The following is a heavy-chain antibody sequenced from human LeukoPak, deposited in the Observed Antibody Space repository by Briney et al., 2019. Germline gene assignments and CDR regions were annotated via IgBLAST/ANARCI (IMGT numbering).Heavy chain of an antibody. D-gene: IGHD6-19*01. V-gene: IGHV3-7*03. Sequence: PGGSLRLSCEGSAFIFSGHWMNWVRQTPGKGLEWVASIKEDGSERQYVDSVKGRFSISRDNTKGSLFLQLNSLRAEDTAVYYCVRDTALAAKFGNWYFGLWGRGTLVTVSS. CDR3: VRDTALAAKFGNWYFGL. CDR2: IKEDGSER. J-gene: IGHJ2*01. CDR1: AFIFSGHW.